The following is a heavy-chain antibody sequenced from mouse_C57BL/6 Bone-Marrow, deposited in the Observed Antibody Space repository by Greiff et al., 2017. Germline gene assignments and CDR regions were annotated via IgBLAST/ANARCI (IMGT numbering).Heavy chain of an antibody. J-gene: IGHJ3*01. CDR2: ISPSDSET. CDR1: GYTFTSYW. Sequence: VQLQQPGAELVRPGSSVKLSCKASGYTFTSYWMDWVKQRPGQGLEWIGNISPSDSETHYNQKFKDKATLTVDKSASTAYMQLSSLTSEDSAVYYCARYGTAWFAYWGQGTLVTVSA. CDR3: ARYGTAWFAY. V-gene: IGHV1-61*01. D-gene: IGHD2-1*01.